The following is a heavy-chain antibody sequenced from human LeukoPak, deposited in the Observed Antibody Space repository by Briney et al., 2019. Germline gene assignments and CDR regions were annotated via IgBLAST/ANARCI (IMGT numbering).Heavy chain of an antibody. V-gene: IGHV3-66*01. CDR1: GFIISSNY. D-gene: IGHD3-16*01. CDR3: ASLGFMWGVPFDY. Sequence: GGSLRLSCAASGFIISSNYMSWVRQAPGQGPEWVSVIYSGGSTYYADCLKGRFTISIDNSKNTLYLQMNSLRAEDTAVYYCASLGFMWGVPFDYWGQGTLVTVSS. CDR2: IYSGGST. J-gene: IGHJ4*02.